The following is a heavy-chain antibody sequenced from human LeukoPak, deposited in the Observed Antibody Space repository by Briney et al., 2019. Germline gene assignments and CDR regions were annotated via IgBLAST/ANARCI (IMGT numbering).Heavy chain of an antibody. D-gene: IGHD6-19*01. J-gene: IGHJ4*02. CDR1: GYTFTTYY. Sequence: APVKVSCKASGYTFTTYYMHWVRQAPGQGLEWMAKINPSDGSTNYAQKFQGRVTMTRDTSTSTVYMELSSLRSEDTAVYYCTRVVVDSSGWYHFDYWGQGTLVTVSS. V-gene: IGHV1-46*01. CDR2: INPSDGST. CDR3: TRVVVDSSGWYHFDY.